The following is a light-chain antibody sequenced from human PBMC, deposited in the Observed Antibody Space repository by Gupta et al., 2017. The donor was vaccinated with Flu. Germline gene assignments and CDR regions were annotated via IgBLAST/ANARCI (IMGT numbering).Light chain of an antibody. CDR2: QVS. J-gene: IGKJ1*01. Sequence: DVVMTQSPLSLSVTLGQPASISCRSSQGLVYSDGNTYLHWFHQRTGQSPRRLIYQVSYRASGVPDICSSRGSGTAVTLKISRVEAEDVGSYFCMQGALGPLEFGRGTTVEIK. V-gene: IGKV2-30*01. CDR1: QGLVYSDGNTY. CDR3: MQGALGPLE.